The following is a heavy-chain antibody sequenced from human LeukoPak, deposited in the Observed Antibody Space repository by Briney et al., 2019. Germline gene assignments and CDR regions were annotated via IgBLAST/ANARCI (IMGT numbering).Heavy chain of an antibody. J-gene: IGHJ3*02. CDR1: GGTFSSYA. V-gene: IGHV1-69*05. D-gene: IGHD2-15*01. CDR2: IIPIFGTA. CDR3: ASGLGYCSGGSCYQDAFDI. Sequence: VASVKVSCEASGGTFSSYAISWVRQAPGQGLEWMGGIIPIFGTANYAQKFQGRVTITTDESTSTAYMELSSLRSEDTAVYYCASGLGYCSGGSCYQDAFDIWGQGTMVTVSS.